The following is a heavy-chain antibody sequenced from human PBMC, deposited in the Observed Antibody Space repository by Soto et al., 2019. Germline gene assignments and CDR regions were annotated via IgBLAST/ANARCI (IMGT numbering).Heavy chain of an antibody. CDR3: AKYHNLDY. CDR2: ISDSVGTT. V-gene: IGHV3-23*01. D-gene: IGHD3-10*01. CDR1: GFTFSSCA. Sequence: EVQLLESGGGLVQPGGSLRLSCAASGFTFSSCAMSWVRQAPGKGLEWVARISDSVGTTNYADSVKGRFTISRDNSKNRLYLQMGSLRAGDTAVYYFAKYHNLDYWGQGTLVTVSS. J-gene: IGHJ4*02.